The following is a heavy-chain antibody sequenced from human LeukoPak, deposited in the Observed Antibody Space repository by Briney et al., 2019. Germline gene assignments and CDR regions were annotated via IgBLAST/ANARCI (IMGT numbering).Heavy chain of an antibody. J-gene: IGHJ4*02. Sequence: ASVTVSCKASGYTFTGFHMHWVRQAPGQGLEWMGWISLNSGGINFAQKFRGRVSMTRDTSITTAYMELSRLTSDDTAVYFCARVPRGTGSYFVVDYWGQGTLVTVSS. CDR3: ARVPRGTGSYFVVDY. CDR2: ISLNSGGI. CDR1: GYTFTGFH. D-gene: IGHD1-26*01. V-gene: IGHV1-2*02.